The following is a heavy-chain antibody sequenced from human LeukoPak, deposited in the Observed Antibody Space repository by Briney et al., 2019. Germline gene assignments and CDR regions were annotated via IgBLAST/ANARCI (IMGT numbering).Heavy chain of an antibody. Sequence: PGGSLRLSRATSGFTFSSYAMSWVRQASGKGLEWVSGIGASGGSTYYADSVKGRFTISRDNSKNTLYLQMNSLRTEDTAVYYCAKAEGYDILTGLDYWGQGTLVTVSS. CDR3: AKAEGYDILTGLDY. J-gene: IGHJ4*02. D-gene: IGHD3-9*01. V-gene: IGHV3-23*01. CDR1: GFTFSSYA. CDR2: IGASGGST.